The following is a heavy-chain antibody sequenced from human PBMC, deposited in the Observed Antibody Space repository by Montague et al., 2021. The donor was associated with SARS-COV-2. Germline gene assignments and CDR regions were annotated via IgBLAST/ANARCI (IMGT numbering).Heavy chain of an antibody. Sequence: SETLSLTCIVSGGSISSGSYYWSWIRQPPRKGLEWSGYIYYSGSTNYNPSLKSRVTISVDTSKNQYSLQLSSVTAADTAVYYCARDPWRITIFGVVTRYGMDVWGQGTTVIVSS. D-gene: IGHD3-3*01. CDR1: GGSISSGSYY. CDR3: ARDPWRITIFGVVTRYGMDV. CDR2: IYYSGST. J-gene: IGHJ6*02. V-gene: IGHV4-61*01.